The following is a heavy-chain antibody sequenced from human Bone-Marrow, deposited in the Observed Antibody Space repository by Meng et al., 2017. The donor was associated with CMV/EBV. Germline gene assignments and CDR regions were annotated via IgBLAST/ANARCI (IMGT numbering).Heavy chain of an antibody. Sequence: SETLSLTCAVSGGSISSSNWWSWVRQPPGKGLEWIGEIYHSGSTNYNPSLKSRVTISVDKSKNQFSLKLSSVTAADTAVYYCASRLGYCSSTSCPWGQGTRVTVYS. CDR2: IYHSGST. CDR3: ASRLGYCSSTSCP. D-gene: IGHD2-2*01. CDR1: GGSISSSNW. V-gene: IGHV4-4*02. J-gene: IGHJ5*02.